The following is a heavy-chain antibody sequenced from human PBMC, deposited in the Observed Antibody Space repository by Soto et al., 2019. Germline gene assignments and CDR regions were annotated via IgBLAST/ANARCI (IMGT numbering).Heavy chain of an antibody. Sequence: QVQLVQSGAEVKKPGSSVKVSCKASGGTFSSYAISWVRQAPGQGLEWMGGIIPIFGTANYAQKFQGRVTITADESTSTAYMDLSILRSEDTAVYYCAAHSRIAVPSDFDYWGQGTLVTVSS. CDR3: AAHSRIAVPSDFDY. CDR1: GGTFSSYA. J-gene: IGHJ4*02. CDR2: IIPIFGTA. D-gene: IGHD6-19*01. V-gene: IGHV1-69*12.